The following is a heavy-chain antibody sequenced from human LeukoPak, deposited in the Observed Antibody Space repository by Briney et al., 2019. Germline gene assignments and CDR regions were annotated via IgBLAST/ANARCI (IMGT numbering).Heavy chain of an antibody. J-gene: IGHJ3*02. CDR2: VYATGCT. CDR3: ARGPGTSSSYAFDI. Sequence: SETLSLTCTVSGGSISSLYWSWIRQPAGKGLEWIGRVYATGCTNYNPSLKSRVTMSVDTSKNQFSLKLSSVTAADTAVYYCARGPGTSSSYAFDIWGQGTMVTVSS. CDR1: GGSISSLY. D-gene: IGHD2-8*01. V-gene: IGHV4-4*07.